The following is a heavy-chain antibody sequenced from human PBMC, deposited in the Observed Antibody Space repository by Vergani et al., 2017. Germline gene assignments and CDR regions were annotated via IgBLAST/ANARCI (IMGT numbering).Heavy chain of an antibody. Sequence: QVQLEESGPGLVKPSETLSLTCTASGGSFNTYYWSWIRQSPGKGLEWIGYIDSTGSTNYTPSLNSRVTMSVDTSKNQFSLKLRSVTAADTAVYFCARGMDRDEASTGYRLEGLYIWGQGTTVT. J-gene: IGHJ6*02. CDR3: ARGMDRDEASTGYRLEGLYI. V-gene: IGHV4-59*13. CDR1: GGSFNTYY. CDR2: IDSTGST. D-gene: IGHD3-9*01.